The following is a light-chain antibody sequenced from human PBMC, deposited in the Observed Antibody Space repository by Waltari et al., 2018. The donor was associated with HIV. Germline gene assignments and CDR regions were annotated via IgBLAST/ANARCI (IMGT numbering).Light chain of an antibody. CDR2: GAS. V-gene: IGKV3-20*01. Sequence: ESVLTQSPGALSLSPVERATLSCRASQSVSSSYMAWYQQRPGQAPRLLIYGASSRATGIPDRFLGSGSGTDFTLTINRLEPEDFAVYYCQQYSTSPFTLGQGTRLEIK. CDR3: QQYSTSPFT. J-gene: IGKJ5*01. CDR1: QSVSSSY.